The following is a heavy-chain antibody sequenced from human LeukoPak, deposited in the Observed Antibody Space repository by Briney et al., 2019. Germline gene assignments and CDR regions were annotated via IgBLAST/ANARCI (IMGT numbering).Heavy chain of an antibody. CDR3: ARGSRQSPYSSSYGPRVLNY. Sequence: GGSLRLSCAASGFTFNNYGMHWVRQAPGKGLEWVAFIRDDGGDKFYADSVKDRFTISRDSSKNTLYLQMNSLRAEDTALYYCARGSRQSPYSSSYGPRVLNYWGQGTLVTVSS. J-gene: IGHJ4*02. CDR2: IRDDGGDK. V-gene: IGHV3-30*02. CDR1: GFTFNNYG. D-gene: IGHD6-6*01.